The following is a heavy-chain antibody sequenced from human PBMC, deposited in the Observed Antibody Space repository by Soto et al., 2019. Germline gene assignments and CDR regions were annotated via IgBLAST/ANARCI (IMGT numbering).Heavy chain of an antibody. CDR3: ASSMVRGVIYGRGEYYFDY. Sequence: PGGSLRLSCAASGFTFSSYSMNWVRQAPGKGLEWVSSISSSSSYIYYADPVKGRFTISRDNAKNSLYLQMNSLRAEDTAVYYCASSMVRGVIYGRGEYYFDYWGQGTLVTVSS. CDR2: ISSSSSYI. CDR1: GFTFSSYS. V-gene: IGHV3-21*01. D-gene: IGHD3-10*01. J-gene: IGHJ4*02.